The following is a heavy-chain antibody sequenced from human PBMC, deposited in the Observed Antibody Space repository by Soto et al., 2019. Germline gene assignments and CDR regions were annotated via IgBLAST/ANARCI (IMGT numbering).Heavy chain of an antibody. V-gene: IGHV3-21*01. J-gene: IGHJ4*02. CDR2: ISSSSSYI. CDR3: ARGAHYDILTGYYNPNFDY. Sequence: GGSLRLSCAASGFTFSSYSMNWVRQAPGKGLEWVSSISSSSSYIYYADSVKGRFTISRDNAKNSLYLQMNSLRAEDTAVYYCARGAHYDILTGYYNPNFDYWGQGTLVTVSS. CDR1: GFTFSSYS. D-gene: IGHD3-9*01.